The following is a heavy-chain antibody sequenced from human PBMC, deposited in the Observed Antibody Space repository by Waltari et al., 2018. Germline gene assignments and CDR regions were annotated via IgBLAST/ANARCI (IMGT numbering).Heavy chain of an antibody. CDR1: GYTLTELS. D-gene: IGHD3-9*01. CDR2: FDPEDGET. J-gene: IGHJ6*02. V-gene: IGHV1-24*01. CDR3: ATGVLGYFDWSFHYYGMDV. Sequence: QVQLVQSGAEVKKPGASVKVSCKVSGYTLTELSMHWVRQAPGKGLEWMGGFDPEDGETIYAQKFQGRVTMTEDTSTDTAYMELSSLRSEDTAVYYCATGVLGYFDWSFHYYGMDVWGQGTTVTVSS.